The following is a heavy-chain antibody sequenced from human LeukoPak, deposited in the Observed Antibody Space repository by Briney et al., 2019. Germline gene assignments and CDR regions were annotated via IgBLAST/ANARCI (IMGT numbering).Heavy chain of an antibody. J-gene: IGHJ4*02. D-gene: IGHD3-16*01. V-gene: IGHV4-34*01. CDR1: GGSFSGYY. CDR2: INHSGST. CDR3: GREPWGVAPFDS. Sequence: PSDTLSLTCAVYGGSFSGYYWSWIRQPPGKGLEWIGEINHSGSTNYNPSLKSRVTISVDTSKNQFSLKLSSVTAADTAVYYCGREPWGVAPFDSGGREPLVPFS.